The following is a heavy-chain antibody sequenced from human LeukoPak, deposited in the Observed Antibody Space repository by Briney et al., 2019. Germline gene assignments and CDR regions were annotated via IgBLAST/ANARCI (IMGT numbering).Heavy chain of an antibody. CDR1: GGSISSYNW. V-gene: IGHV4-4*02. J-gene: IGHJ3*01. CDR3: ARELRYDNSDSGAS. CDR2: IYHRGST. Sequence: PSETLSLTCAVSGGSISSYNWWSWVRQPPGKGLEWIGEIYHRGSTNYNPSLKSRVTISVDKSKNQFSLKLNSVTAADTAVYYCARELRYDNSDSGASWGQGTVVTVSS. D-gene: IGHD3-22*01.